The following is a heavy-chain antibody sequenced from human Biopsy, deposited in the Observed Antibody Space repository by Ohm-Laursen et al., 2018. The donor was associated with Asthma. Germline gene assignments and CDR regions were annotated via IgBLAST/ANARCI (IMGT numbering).Heavy chain of an antibody. Sequence: SQTLSLTCTVSGGSISSGGYFWSWIRQPPGKGLEWIGEINHSGNTNYDPSLKSRVTKSVDRSKNQFSRKLSSVTAADTAVYYWARGQNPSGCSSGWYRRYGMDVWGQGTTVTVSS. CDR1: GGSISSGGYF. D-gene: IGHD6-19*01. CDR2: INHSGNT. J-gene: IGHJ6*02. V-gene: IGHV4-30-2*01. CDR3: ARGQNPSGCSSGWYRRYGMDV.